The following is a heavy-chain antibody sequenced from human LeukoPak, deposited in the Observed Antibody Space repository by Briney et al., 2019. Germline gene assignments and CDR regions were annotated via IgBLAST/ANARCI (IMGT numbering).Heavy chain of an antibody. CDR1: GGSVSSYY. V-gene: IGHV4-4*07. CDR2: IYSSGST. D-gene: IGHD2-15*01. Sequence: SETLSLTCTVSGGSVSSYYWSWIRQPAGKGLEWIGHIYSSGSTNCNPSLKSRVTMSVDTSKNQVSLKLSSVTAADTAVYYCARGSGPYYYYYMDVWGKGTAVTVSS. CDR3: ARGSGPYYYYYMDV. J-gene: IGHJ6*03.